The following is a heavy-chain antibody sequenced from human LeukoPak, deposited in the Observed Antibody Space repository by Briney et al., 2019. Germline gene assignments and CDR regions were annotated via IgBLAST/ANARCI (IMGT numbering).Heavy chain of an antibody. CDR3: ARMYSGGYDG. J-gene: IGHJ4*02. CDR2: IRYDGSNK. CDR1: GFTFSSYG. D-gene: IGHD5-12*01. V-gene: IGHV3-30*02. Sequence: GGSLRLSCGALGFTFSSYGMDWVRQAPGKGRGWVAFIRYDGSNKYYAHSVKGRFTISRDNSKITLYLQMNSPRAEDTAVYSCARMYSGGYDGWGQGHLVTVSS.